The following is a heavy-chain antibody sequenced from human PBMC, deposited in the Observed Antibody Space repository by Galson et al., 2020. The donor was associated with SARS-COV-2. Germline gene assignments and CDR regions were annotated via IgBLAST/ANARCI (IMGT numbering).Heavy chain of an antibody. Sequence: GESLKISCAASGFTFSSYAMHWVRQAPGKGLEWVAVISYDGHNKYYADPVKGRFTISRDNSNNTLNVQMNSLRVEDTAVYYCARVPDSGFGGTYWYFDLWGRGTLVSVSS. CDR2: ISYDGHNK. CDR1: GFTFSSYA. V-gene: IGHV3-30*04. CDR3: ARVPDSGFGGTYWYFDL. J-gene: IGHJ2*01. D-gene: IGHD3-10*01.